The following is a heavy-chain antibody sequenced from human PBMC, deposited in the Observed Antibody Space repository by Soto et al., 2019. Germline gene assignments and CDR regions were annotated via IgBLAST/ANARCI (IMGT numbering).Heavy chain of an antibody. D-gene: IGHD3-9*01. J-gene: IGHJ4*02. CDR2: ITSSSSYI. Sequence: PGGSLRLSCAASGFTFSSYSMNWVRQAPGKGLEWVSSITSSSSYIYYADSVKGRFTISRDNAKNSLYLQMNSLRAEDTAVYYCAKDPDRIYDILTGPGGYFDYWGQGTLVTVSS. CDR1: GFTFSSYS. CDR3: AKDPDRIYDILTGPGGYFDY. V-gene: IGHV3-21*01.